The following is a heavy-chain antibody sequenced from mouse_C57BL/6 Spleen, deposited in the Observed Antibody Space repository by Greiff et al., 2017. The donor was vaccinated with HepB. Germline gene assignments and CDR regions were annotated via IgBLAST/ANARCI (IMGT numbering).Heavy chain of an antibody. V-gene: IGHV14-2*01. J-gene: IGHJ4*01. D-gene: IGHD2-5*01. CDR3: AGYSNQGAMDY. Sequence: EVKLMESGAELVKPGASVKLSCTASGFNIKDYYMHWVKQRTEQGLEWIGRIDPEDGETKYAPKFQGKATITADTSSNTAYLQLSSLTSEDTAVYYCAGYSNQGAMDYWGQGTSVTVSS. CDR2: IDPEDGET. CDR1: GFNIKDYY.